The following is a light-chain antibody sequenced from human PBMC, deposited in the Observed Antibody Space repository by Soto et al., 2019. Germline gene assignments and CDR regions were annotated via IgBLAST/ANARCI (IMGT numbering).Light chain of an antibody. CDR1: QHISTN. CDR2: YAS. Sequence: EIAVTQSPATLSLSPGMRATLSCRASQHISTNLAWYQQKPGQAPRLLIYYASTRATGIPDRFSGSGSGTEFTLTISSLQSEDFAVYYCQQYNNSPPNTFGQGTRLEIK. V-gene: IGKV3-15*01. CDR3: QQYNNSPPNT. J-gene: IGKJ5*01.